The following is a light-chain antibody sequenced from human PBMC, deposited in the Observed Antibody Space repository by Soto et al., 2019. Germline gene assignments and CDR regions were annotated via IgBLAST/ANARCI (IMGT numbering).Light chain of an antibody. CDR3: QQYDDYPIT. CDR2: GTS. Sequence: DIQMTQSPSSLSASVGDRVTITCQASQGIRNFLIWYQQKPGKALKSLIYGTSNLERGVPSRFRGSGSGTEFSFNISSLQPEDFAAYYCQQYDDYPITFGQGTRLEIK. V-gene: IGKV1-33*01. J-gene: IGKJ5*01. CDR1: QGIRNF.